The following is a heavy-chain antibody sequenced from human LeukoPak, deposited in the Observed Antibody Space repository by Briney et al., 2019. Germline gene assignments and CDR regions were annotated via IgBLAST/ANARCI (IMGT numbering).Heavy chain of an antibody. J-gene: IGHJ4*02. CDR3: ARDTTSHYGGNSAFDY. CDR1: GFTVSSNY. Sequence: PGGSLRLSCAASGFTVSSNYMSWVRQAPGEGLEWVSVIYSGGSTYYADSVKGRFTISRGNSKNTLYLQMNSLRAEDTAVYYCARDTTSHYGGNSAFDYWGQGTLVTVSS. V-gene: IGHV3-53*01. CDR2: IYSGGST. D-gene: IGHD4-23*01.